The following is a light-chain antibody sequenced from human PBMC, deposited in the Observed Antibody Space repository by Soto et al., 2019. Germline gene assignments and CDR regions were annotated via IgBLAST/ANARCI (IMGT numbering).Light chain of an antibody. CDR1: QSVSSN. J-gene: IGKJ4*01. CDR2: DAS. Sequence: EIVLIQSPATLSLSPGERATLSCRASQSVSSNLAWYQQNPGQSPRLLIFDASNRATGIPARFSGSGSGTDFTLFISRLEPEDFAVYYCQQYGSSVLTFGGGTKVEIK. V-gene: IGKV3-20*01. CDR3: QQYGSSVLT.